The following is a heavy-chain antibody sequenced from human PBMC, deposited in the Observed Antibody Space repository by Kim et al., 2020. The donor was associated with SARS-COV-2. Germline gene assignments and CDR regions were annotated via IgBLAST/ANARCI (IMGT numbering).Heavy chain of an antibody. V-gene: IGHV3-23*01. CDR2: ISGSGSSR. CDR1: GFTFNNYA. J-gene: IGHJ4*01. CDR3: AKGRHSSIFYYPTFDY. D-gene: IGHD3-22*01. Sequence: GGSLRLSCTASGFTFNNYAMTWVRQAPGKGLEWVSTISGSGSSRYYAESVKGRFTISRDNSKSTLFLQMNSLRAEDTAVYYCAKGRHSSIFYYPTFDYWG.